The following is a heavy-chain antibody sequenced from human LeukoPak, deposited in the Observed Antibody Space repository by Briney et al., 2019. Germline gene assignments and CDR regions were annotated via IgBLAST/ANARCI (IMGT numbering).Heavy chain of an antibody. D-gene: IGHD4-17*01. CDR1: GFTFNRHP. CDR2: ISGSGGST. CDR3: AKGGDYGDTKDAFDI. J-gene: IGHJ3*02. Sequence: PGGSLTLFCAACGFTFNRHPMSWLPQAPGKGLEGGSAISGSGGSTYYADSVKGRVTISRDNSKNTLYLQMNSLRAEDTAVYCCAKGGDYGDTKDAFDIWGQGTMVTVSS. V-gene: IGHV3-23*01.